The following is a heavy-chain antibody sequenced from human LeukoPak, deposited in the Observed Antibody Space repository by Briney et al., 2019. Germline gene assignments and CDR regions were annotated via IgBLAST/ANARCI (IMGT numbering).Heavy chain of an antibody. D-gene: IGHD3-10*01. J-gene: IGHJ5*02. Sequence: SETLSLTCTVSGGSISSYYWSWIRQPPGKGLEWIGYIYYSGSTNYNPSLKSRVTISVDTSKNQFSLKLSSVTAADTAVYYCARGRDHYGSGRPESNWFDPWGQGTLVTVSS. CDR2: IYYSGST. V-gene: IGHV4-59*01. CDR1: GGSISSYY. CDR3: ARGRDHYGSGRPESNWFDP.